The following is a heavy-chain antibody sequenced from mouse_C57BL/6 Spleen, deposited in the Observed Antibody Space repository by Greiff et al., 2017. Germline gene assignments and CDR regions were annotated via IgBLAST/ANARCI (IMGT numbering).Heavy chain of an antibody. CDR3: ARVNWSYYAMDY. V-gene: IGHV1-72*01. J-gene: IGHJ4*01. Sequence: VQLQQPGAELVKPGASVKLSCKASGYTFTSYWMHWVQQRPGRGLEWIGRIDPNSGGTKYNEKFKSKATLTVDKPSSTAYSQLSRLTSEDSAVYYCARVNWSYYAMDYWGQGTSVTVSS. CDR2: IDPNSGGT. CDR1: GYTFTSYW. D-gene: IGHD4-1*01.